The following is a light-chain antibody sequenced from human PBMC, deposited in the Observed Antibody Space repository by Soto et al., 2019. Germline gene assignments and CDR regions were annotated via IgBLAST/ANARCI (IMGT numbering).Light chain of an antibody. V-gene: IGLV1-44*01. CDR3: AAWDDSLNGYV. CDR1: SSNIGSNT. CDR2: STH. J-gene: IGLJ1*01. Sequence: QSVMTEALGGCGTPDKRVTISCSGTSSNIGSNTVDWYLQLPGTAPKLLIFSTHQRPSGVPDRFSGSKSGTSASLAISGLQSEDEADYYCAAWDDSLNGYVFGAGTKVTVL.